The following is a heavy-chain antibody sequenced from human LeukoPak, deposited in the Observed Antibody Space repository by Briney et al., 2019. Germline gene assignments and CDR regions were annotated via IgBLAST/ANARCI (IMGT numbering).Heavy chain of an antibody. D-gene: IGHD3-10*01. CDR1: GGSFSGYY. Sequence: SETLSLTCAVYGGSFSGYYWSWIRQPPGKGLEWIGEINHSGSTNYNPSLKSRVTISVDTSKNQFSLKLSSVTAADTAVYYCARGAHYYYGSGSYYNNRGRYYYYSMDVWGQGTTVTVSS. J-gene: IGHJ6*02. V-gene: IGHV4-34*01. CDR3: ARGAHYYYGSGSYYNNRGRYYYYSMDV. CDR2: INHSGST.